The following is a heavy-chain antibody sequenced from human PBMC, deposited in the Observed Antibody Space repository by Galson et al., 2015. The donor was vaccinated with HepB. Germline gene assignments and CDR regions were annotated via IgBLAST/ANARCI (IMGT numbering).Heavy chain of an antibody. CDR3: ASSLATTLYFDY. Sequence: QSGAEVKKPGESLKISCTGSAYNFANYWIGWVRQMPGKGLEWMGIIFPDDSDTRYSPSFRGQVTISADKSINTSYLQWSRLKASDTAIYYCASSLATTLYFDYWGQGTLVTVSS. D-gene: IGHD1-1*01. V-gene: IGHV5-51*01. CDR2: IFPDDSDT. CDR1: AYNFANYW. J-gene: IGHJ4*02.